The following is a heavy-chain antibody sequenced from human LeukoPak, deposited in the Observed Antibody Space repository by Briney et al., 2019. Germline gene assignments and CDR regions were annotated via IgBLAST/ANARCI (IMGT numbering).Heavy chain of an antibody. Sequence: GESLKISCKGSGYSFTTYWIAWVRQMPGKGLEWMGIIYPDDSDTRYSPSFQGQVTISADKSINTAYLQWSSLKASDTAMYYCARPAAGGYGSGSYPYWGQGTLVTVSS. CDR2: IYPDDSDT. V-gene: IGHV5-51*01. CDR3: ARPAAGGYGSGSYPY. J-gene: IGHJ4*02. D-gene: IGHD3-10*01. CDR1: GYSFTTYW.